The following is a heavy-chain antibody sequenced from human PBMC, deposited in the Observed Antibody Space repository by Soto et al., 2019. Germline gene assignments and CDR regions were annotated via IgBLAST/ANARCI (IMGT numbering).Heavy chain of an antibody. J-gene: IGHJ6*03. CDR3: ARGVGYGDYGAEKTGNYYYYMDV. D-gene: IGHD4-17*01. Sequence: SETLSLTCAVYGGSFSGYYWSWIRQPPGKGLEWIGEINHSGSTNYNPSLKSRVTISVDTSKNQFSLKLSSVTAADTAVYYCARGVGYGDYGAEKTGNYYYYMDVWGKGTTVTVSS. CDR1: GGSFSGYY. CDR2: INHSGST. V-gene: IGHV4-34*01.